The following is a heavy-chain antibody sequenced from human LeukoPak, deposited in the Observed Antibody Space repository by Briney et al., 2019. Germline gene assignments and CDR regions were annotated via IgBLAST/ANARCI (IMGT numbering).Heavy chain of an antibody. V-gene: IGHV3-23*01. CDR1: GFTFSSYA. Sequence: GGSLRLSCAASGFTFSSYAMSWVRQAPGKGLEWVSAISGSGGSTYYADSVKGRFTISRDSSKNTLYLQMNSLRAEDTAVYYCAKVSGGGLYYDGMDVWGQGTTVTVSS. CDR2: ISGSGGST. D-gene: IGHD1-14*01. CDR3: AKVSGGGLYYDGMDV. J-gene: IGHJ6*02.